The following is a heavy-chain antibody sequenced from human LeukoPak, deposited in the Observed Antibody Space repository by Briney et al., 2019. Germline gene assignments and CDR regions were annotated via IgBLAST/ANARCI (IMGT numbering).Heavy chain of an antibody. J-gene: IGHJ6*03. CDR1: GGSFSGHY. CDR3: ARGYGSGSNYYYYYMDV. CDR2: INHSGST. V-gene: IGHV4-34*01. D-gene: IGHD3-10*01. Sequence: PSETLSLTCAVYGGSFSGHYWSWIRQPPGKGLEWIGEINHSGSTNYNPSLKSRVTISVDTSKNQFSLKLSSVTAADTAVYYCARGYGSGSNYYYYYMDVWGKGTTVTVSS.